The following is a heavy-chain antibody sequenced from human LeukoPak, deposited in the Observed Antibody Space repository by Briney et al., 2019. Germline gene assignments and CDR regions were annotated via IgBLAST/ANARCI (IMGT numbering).Heavy chain of an antibody. Sequence: ASVKVSCKASGYTFTSYAMNWVRQAPGQGLEWMGWISAYNGNTNYARKLQGRVTMTTDTSTSTAYMELRSLRSDDTAVYYCARIVIDQYYYYYMDVWGKGTTVTVSS. D-gene: IGHD3-16*02. CDR1: GYTFTSYA. CDR3: ARIVIDQYYYYYMDV. CDR2: ISAYNGNT. V-gene: IGHV1-18*01. J-gene: IGHJ6*03.